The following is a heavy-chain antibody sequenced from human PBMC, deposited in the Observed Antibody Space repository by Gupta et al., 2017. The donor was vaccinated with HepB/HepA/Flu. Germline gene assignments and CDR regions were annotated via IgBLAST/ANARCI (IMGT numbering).Heavy chain of an antibody. CDR2: ISYDGTNK. Sequence: PGKGLEWVAVISYDGTNKYYADSVKGRFTISRDSSKNTLSLQMNSLRAEDTAVYFCARQRGYTYGLDYWGQGTLVTVYS. V-gene: IGHV3-33*05. CDR3: ARQRGYTYGLDY. D-gene: IGHD5-18*01. J-gene: IGHJ4*02.